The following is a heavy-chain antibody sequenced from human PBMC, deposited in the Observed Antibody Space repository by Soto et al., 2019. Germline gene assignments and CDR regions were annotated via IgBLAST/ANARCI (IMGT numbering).Heavy chain of an antibody. D-gene: IGHD5-18*01. Sequence: GASVKVSCKASGGTFSSYAISWVRQAPGQGLEWMGGIIPIFGTANYAQKFQGRVTITADESTSTAYMELSSLRSEDTAVYYCARGGIGGYSYGNQGYYYGMDVWGQGTTVTVSS. CDR3: ARGGIGGYSYGNQGYYYGMDV. V-gene: IGHV1-69*13. CDR1: GGTFSSYA. J-gene: IGHJ6*02. CDR2: IIPIFGTA.